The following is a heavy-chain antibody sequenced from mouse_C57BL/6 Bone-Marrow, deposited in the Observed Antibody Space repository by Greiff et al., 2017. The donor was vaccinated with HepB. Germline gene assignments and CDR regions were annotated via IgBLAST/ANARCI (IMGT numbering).Heavy chain of an antibody. CDR2: IWSGGST. CDR3: ATYYGSSYVYWYFDV. Sequence: VQLQQSGPGLVQPSQSLSITCTVSGFSLTSYGVHWVRQSPGKGLEWLGVIWSGGSTDYNAAFISRLSISKDNSKSQVFFKMNSLQADDTAIYYCATYYGSSYVYWYFDVWGTGTTVTVSS. J-gene: IGHJ1*03. CDR1: GFSLTSYG. V-gene: IGHV2-2*01. D-gene: IGHD1-1*01.